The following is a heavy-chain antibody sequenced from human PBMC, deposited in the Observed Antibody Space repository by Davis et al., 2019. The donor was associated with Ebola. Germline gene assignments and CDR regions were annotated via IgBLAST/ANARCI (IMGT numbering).Heavy chain of an antibody. CDR2: INHSGST. D-gene: IGHD2-15*01. Sequence: MPGGSLRLSCAVSGGSISSSNWWSWVRQPPGKGLEWIGEINHSGSTNYNPSLKSRVTRSVDTSKNQFSLKLSSVTAADTAVYYCARGPLLYSRYYGMDVWGQGTTVTVSS. V-gene: IGHV4-4*02. CDR1: GGSISSSNW. J-gene: IGHJ6*02. CDR3: ARGPLLYSRYYGMDV.